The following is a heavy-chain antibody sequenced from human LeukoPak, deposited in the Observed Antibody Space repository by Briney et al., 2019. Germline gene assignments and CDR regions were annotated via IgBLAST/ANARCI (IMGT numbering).Heavy chain of an antibody. CDR2: IRYDGSNK. CDR3: AKAAQHYYGSGSYFHYFDY. V-gene: IGHV3-30*02. J-gene: IGHJ4*02. CDR1: GFTFSSYG. D-gene: IGHD3-10*01. Sequence: GGSLRLSCAASGFTFSSYGMHWVRQAPGKGLEWVAFIRYDGSNKYYADSVKGRFTISRDNSKNTLYLQMNSLRAEDTAVYYCAKAAQHYYGSGSYFHYFDYWGQGTLVTVSS.